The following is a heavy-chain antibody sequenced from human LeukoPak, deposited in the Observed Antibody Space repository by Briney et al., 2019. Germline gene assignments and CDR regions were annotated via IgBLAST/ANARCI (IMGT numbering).Heavy chain of an antibody. J-gene: IGHJ5*02. Sequence: SETLSLTCTVSGGSISSYYWSWIRQPPGKGLEWIGYMYHSGSSDYNPSLKSRVTISMDTSKNQFSLRLSSVTATDTAVYYCARHSDGSGWFHWFDPWGQGTLVTVSS. CDR1: GGSISSYY. CDR3: ARHSDGSGWFHWFDP. V-gene: IGHV4-59*08. D-gene: IGHD6-13*01. CDR2: MYHSGSS.